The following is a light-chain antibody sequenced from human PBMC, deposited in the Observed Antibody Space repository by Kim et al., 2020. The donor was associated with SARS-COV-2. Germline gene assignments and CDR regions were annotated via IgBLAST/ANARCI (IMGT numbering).Light chain of an antibody. CDR3: QVWDRSVV. V-gene: IGLV3-9*01. CDR2: RDS. Sequence: VSVALGQTANITWGGNRMGSKNVHWYQQKPGQAPVLVIYRDSYRPSGIPERFSGSNSGNTATLTISRVQAGDEADYYCQVWDRSVVFGGGTQLTVL. CDR1: RMGSKN. J-gene: IGLJ2*01.